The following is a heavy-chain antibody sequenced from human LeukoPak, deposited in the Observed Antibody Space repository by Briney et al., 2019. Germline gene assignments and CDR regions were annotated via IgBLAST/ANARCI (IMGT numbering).Heavy chain of an antibody. D-gene: IGHD3-9*01. Sequence: YIYYSGSTNYNPSLKSRVTISVDTSKNQFSLKLSSVTAADTAVYYCATTYDILTGTYDYWGQGTLVTVSS. V-gene: IGHV4-59*08. J-gene: IGHJ4*02. CDR2: IYYSGST. CDR3: ATTYDILTGTYDY.